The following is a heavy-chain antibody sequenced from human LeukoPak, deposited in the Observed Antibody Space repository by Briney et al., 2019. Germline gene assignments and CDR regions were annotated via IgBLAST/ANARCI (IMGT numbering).Heavy chain of an antibody. Sequence: ASVMVSCQASGYTFTRDHVDWMGQAPGQGLEWMGWINPNSGGTHSAQKFQGRVTMTRDTSISTAYIEVRRLTSDDTAVYYCARDLSSGPAFDYWLQGTLVTVSS. D-gene: IGHD3-22*01. CDR2: INPNSGGT. J-gene: IGHJ4*02. V-gene: IGHV1-2*02. CDR3: ARDLSSGPAFDY. CDR1: GYTFTRDH.